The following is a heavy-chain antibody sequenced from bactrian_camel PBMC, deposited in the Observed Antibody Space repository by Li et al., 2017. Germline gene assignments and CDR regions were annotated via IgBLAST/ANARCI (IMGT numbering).Heavy chain of an antibody. D-gene: IGHD4*01. CDR2: IYSDGRNT. CDR3: AVDSFCRTRHLLEIPLEYVDYASNWH. J-gene: IGHJ4*01. V-gene: IGHV3-2*01. CDR1: GFTFSSYY. Sequence: HVQLVESGGDTVQTGGSLRLSCAASGFTFSSYYMTWVRQAPGKGLEWVSSIYSDGRNTYYADSVKGRFAISKDNAKNTMYLQMNTMKPEDTGVYFCAVDSFCRTRHLLEIPLEYVDYASNWHWGQGTQVTVS.